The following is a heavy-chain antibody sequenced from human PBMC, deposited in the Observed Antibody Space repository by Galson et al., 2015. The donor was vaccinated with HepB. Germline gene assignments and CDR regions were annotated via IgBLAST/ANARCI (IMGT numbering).Heavy chain of an antibody. CDR3: ARVPARNYYDSSGYDGGAY. J-gene: IGHJ4*02. Sequence: SVKVSCKASGYTFTGYYMHWVRQAPGQGLEWMGWINPNSGGTNYAQKFQGRVTMTRDTSISTAYMELSRLRSDDTAVYYCARVPARNYYDSSGYDGGAYWGQGTLVTVSS. D-gene: IGHD3-22*01. CDR1: GYTFTGYY. CDR2: INPNSGGT. V-gene: IGHV1-2*02.